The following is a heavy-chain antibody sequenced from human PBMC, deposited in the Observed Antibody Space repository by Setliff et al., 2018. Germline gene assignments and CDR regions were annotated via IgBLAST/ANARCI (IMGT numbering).Heavy chain of an antibody. J-gene: IGHJ5*02. D-gene: IGHD4-17*01. CDR1: GASISTTYYY. V-gene: IGHV4-39*01. Sequence: SETLSLTCSVSGASISTTYYYWDWIRQSPEKGLEWIGTIYQNGITYYNPSVKSRVTISEDTSKNQLSLKVDSVTAADTAVYYCARHSSMTTMPLDPWGQGTLVTVSS. CDR2: IYQNGIT. CDR3: ARHSSMTTMPLDP.